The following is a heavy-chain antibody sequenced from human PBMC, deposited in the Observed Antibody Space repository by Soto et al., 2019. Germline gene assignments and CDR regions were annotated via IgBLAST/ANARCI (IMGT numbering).Heavy chain of an antibody. CDR1: GFTFSSYG. Sequence: PGGSLRLSCAASGFTFSSYGMHWVRQAPGKGLEWVAVISYDGSNKYYADSVKGRFTISRDNSKNTLYLQMNSLRAEDTAVYYCAKEVALYGFSAFDIWGQGTMVTVSS. CDR3: AKEVALYGFSAFDI. D-gene: IGHD3-16*01. V-gene: IGHV3-30*18. J-gene: IGHJ3*02. CDR2: ISYDGSNK.